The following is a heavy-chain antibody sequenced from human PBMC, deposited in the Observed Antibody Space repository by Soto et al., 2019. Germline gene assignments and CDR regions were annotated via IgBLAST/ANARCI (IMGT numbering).Heavy chain of an antibody. CDR2: VCHTGNT. CDR3: AREQYNWKI. V-gene: IGHV4-59*01. D-gene: IGHD1-20*01. J-gene: IGHJ4*02. Sequence: SETLSLTCSVSGDSIRSYYWTWIRQPPGKGLQWIGYVCHTGNTNYNPSLKSRVTISEDASKNQVSLRLTSVTAADTAVYFCAREQYNWKIWGQGTLVTVSS. CDR1: GDSIRSYY.